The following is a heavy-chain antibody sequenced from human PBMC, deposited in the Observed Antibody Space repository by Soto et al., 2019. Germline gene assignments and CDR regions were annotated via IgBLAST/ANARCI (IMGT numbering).Heavy chain of an antibody. CDR2: INTGYANT. CDR3: ARGTNYFVHY. D-gene: IGHD3-10*02. J-gene: IGHJ4*02. V-gene: IGHV1-3*04. Sequence: QVQLVQSGAEVKKPGASVKVSCKASGYTFTNYAMHWVRQAPGQRLEWMGWINTGYANTQYSQRFQGRVTITSDTSATTAYMELSSLRSEDTAVYYSARGTNYFVHYWGQGTLVTVSS. CDR1: GYTFTNYA.